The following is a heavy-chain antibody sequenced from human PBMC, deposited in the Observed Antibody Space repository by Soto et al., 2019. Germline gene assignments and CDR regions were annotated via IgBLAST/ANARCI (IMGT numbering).Heavy chain of an antibody. CDR2: IYYSGST. D-gene: IGHD3-10*01. J-gene: IGHJ6*02. CDR1: GGSISSGDYY. Sequence: QVQLQESGPGLVKPSQTLSLTCTVSGGSISSGDYYWSWIRQPPGKGLEWIGYIYYSGSTYYNPSPKSRVTISVDTSKSKFSLKLSSVTAADTAVYYCARTIWGGYYGMDVWGQGTTVTVSS. V-gene: IGHV4-30-4*01. CDR3: ARTIWGGYYGMDV.